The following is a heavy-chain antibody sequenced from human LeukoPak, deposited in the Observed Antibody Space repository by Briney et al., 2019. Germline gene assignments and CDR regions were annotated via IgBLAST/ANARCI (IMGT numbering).Heavy chain of an antibody. J-gene: IGHJ5*02. D-gene: IGHD5-18*01. CDR2: INHSGST. V-gene: IGHV4-34*01. Sequence: PSETLSLTCAVSGGSISSGGYSWSWIRQPPGKGLEWIGEINHSGSTNYNPSLKSRVTISVDTSKNQFSLKLSSVTAADTAVYYCARARLIQQWLLRWFDPWGQGTLVTVSS. CDR3: ARARLIQQWLLRWFDP. CDR1: GGSISSGGYS.